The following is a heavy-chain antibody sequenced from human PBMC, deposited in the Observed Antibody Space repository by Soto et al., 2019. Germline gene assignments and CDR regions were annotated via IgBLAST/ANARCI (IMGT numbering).Heavy chain of an antibody. CDR3: SRTLGYCTQGICYGYHYYGMDV. D-gene: IGHD2-8*01. CDR2: IYHGGST. J-gene: IGHJ6*02. V-gene: IGHV3-53*02. Sequence: EVQLVETGGGLIQPGGSLRLSCAASDFTVSTNYMSWVRQAPGKGLEWVSVIYHGGSTYYADSVKGRFTISRDHSKNTLYLQMNSLRAEDTAVYSCSRTLGYCTQGICYGYHYYGMDVWGQGTTVTVSS. CDR1: DFTVSTNY.